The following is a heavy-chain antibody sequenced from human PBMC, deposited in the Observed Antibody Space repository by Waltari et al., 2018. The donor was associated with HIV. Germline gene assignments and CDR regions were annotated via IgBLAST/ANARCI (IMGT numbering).Heavy chain of an antibody. D-gene: IGHD3-16*02. CDR3: ARHLNHGHDYVWGSYRPFDY. CDR1: GGPISSRRHY. CDR2: ISSSGSS. J-gene: IGHJ4*02. V-gene: IGHV4-39*01. Sequence: QLQLQESGPGLVKPSETLSLTCIVSGGPISSRRHYCGWIRPPPGKGLEWLATISSSGSSFYNPSLKSRLTISVDTSKNRFSLRLSSVTAADTAVYYCARHLNHGHDYVWGSYRPFDYWGQGTLVTVSS.